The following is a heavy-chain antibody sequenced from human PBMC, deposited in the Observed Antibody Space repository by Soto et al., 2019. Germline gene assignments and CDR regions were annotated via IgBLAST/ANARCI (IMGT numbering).Heavy chain of an antibody. V-gene: IGHV4-59*01. D-gene: IGHD1-1*01. CDR1: GDSIRRYY. CDR2: IYYSGYT. CDR3: ARCFSGNDPSRPEDQYDVDS. J-gene: IGHJ4*02. Sequence: SETLSLTCTVSGDSIRRYYWSWIRQPPGKGLEWIGYIYYSGYTSYNPSLKSRVTISVDTSKNQFSLKLNSVTAADTAAYYCARCFSGNDPSRPEDQYDVDSWGQGTLVTVSP.